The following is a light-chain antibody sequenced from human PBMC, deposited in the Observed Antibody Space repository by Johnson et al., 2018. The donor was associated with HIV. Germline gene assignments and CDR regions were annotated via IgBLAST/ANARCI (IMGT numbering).Light chain of an antibody. CDR3: GTWDSSLSTYV. Sequence: QSALTQPPSVSAAPGQKVTISCSGSSSNTGNNYVSWYQQVPGTAPKLLIYDNNKRPSGIPDRFSGSKSGTSATLGITGLQTGDEADYYCGTWDSSLSTYVFGTGTKVTVL. CDR2: DNN. J-gene: IGLJ1*01. CDR1: SSNTGNNY. V-gene: IGLV1-51*01.